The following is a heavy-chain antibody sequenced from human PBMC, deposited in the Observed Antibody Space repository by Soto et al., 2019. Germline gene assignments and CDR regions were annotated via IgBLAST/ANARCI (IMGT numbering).Heavy chain of an antibody. CDR1: GGTFSSYA. D-gene: IGHD2-15*01. CDR2: IIPIFGTA. Sequence: SVKVSCKASGGTFSSYAISWVRQAPGQGLEWMGGIIPIFGTANYAQKFQGRVTITADESTSTAYMELSSLRSEDTAVYYCARDRTKTGYCSGGSCLDAFDIWGQGTMFTVSS. CDR3: ARDRTKTGYCSGGSCLDAFDI. V-gene: IGHV1-69*13. J-gene: IGHJ3*02.